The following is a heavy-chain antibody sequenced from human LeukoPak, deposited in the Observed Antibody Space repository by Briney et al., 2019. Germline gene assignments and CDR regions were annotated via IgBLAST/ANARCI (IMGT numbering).Heavy chain of an antibody. CDR1: GFSLTTNRLG. V-gene: IGHV2-5*02. CDR2: IYWDDDK. D-gene: IGHD6-19*01. CDR3: ARAIKQWLGYREFDY. J-gene: IGHJ4*02. Sequence: GSGLTLVKPTQTLTLTCTFSGFSLTTNRLGVGWIRQPPGKALEWLAVIYWDDDKRYSPSLKSGVTITKDTSKNQVVLTMTNVAPVDTATYYCARAIKQWLGYREFDYWGQGTLAAASS.